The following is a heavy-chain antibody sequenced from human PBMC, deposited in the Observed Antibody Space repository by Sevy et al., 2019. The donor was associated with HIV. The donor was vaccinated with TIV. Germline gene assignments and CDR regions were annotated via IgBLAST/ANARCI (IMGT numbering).Heavy chain of an antibody. CDR1: GFTFGDYA. V-gene: IGHV3-49*03. J-gene: IGHJ4*02. CDR2: IRTKAYGGTT. D-gene: IGHD3-10*02. Sequence: GGSLRLSSTASGFTFGDYAMNWFRQAPGKGLEWVGFIRTKAYGGTTEYAASVKGRFTISRDDSKSIAYLQMNSLKTEDTAVYYCTRGRYTYVPFDYWGQGTLVTVSS. CDR3: TRGRYTYVPFDY.